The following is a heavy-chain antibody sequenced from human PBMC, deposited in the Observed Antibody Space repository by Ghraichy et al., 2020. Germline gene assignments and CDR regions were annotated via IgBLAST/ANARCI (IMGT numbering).Heavy chain of an antibody. CDR1: GFTFETYA. D-gene: IGHD2-15*01. Sequence: GGSLRLSCAVSGFTFETYAMTWVRQAPGKGPEWVSSIAGNGVDTYYIDSVKGRFTISMDSSKTTVYLQMNSVRAEDTAMYYCARGTRPSCNGASCYPLDYWGHVTLVTVAS. J-gene: IGHJ4*01. V-gene: IGHV3-23*01. CDR3: ARGTRPSCNGASCYPLDY. CDR2: IAGNGVDT.